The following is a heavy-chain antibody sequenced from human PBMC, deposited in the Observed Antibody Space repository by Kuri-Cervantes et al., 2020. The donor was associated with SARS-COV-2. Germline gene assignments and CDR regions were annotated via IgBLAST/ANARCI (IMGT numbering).Heavy chain of an antibody. J-gene: IGHJ4*02. V-gene: IGHV3-21*01. Sequence: ETLSLTCAASGFTFSSYSMNWVRQAPGKGLGWVSSISSSSSYIYYADSVKGRFTISRDNAKNSLYLQMNSLRAEDTAVYYCARDNGPNNYSNYEDYFDYWGQGTLVTVSS. D-gene: IGHD4-11*01. CDR2: ISSSSSYI. CDR3: ARDNGPNNYSNYEDYFDY. CDR1: GFTFSSYS.